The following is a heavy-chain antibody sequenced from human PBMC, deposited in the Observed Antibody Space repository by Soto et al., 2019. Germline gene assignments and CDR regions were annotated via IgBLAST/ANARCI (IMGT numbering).Heavy chain of an antibody. J-gene: IGHJ5*02. V-gene: IGHV4-39*01. CDR2: IFYLGSS. D-gene: IGHD3-3*02. CDR3: ARHSLALRKNNWFDP. Sequence: SETLSRTCTVSGDSIISSDFYWGWFRQPPGKGLEWIGSIFYLGSSYYNPSLKSRVTMSVDTSKNQFSLRLRSVTAADTALYFCARHSLALRKNNWFDPWGQGIMVTVSS. CDR1: GDSIISSDFY.